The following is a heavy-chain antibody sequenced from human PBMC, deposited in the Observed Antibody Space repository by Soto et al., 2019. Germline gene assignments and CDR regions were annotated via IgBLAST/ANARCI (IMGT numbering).Heavy chain of an antibody. D-gene: IGHD6-13*01. CDR2: INHSGST. J-gene: IGHJ4*02. V-gene: IGHV4-34*01. Sequence: LETLSLTCAVYGGYFSGYYWSCIRQPTGKGLEWIGEINHSGSTNYNPSLKSRVTISVDTSKNQFSLKLSSVTAADTAVYYCARERGGRYSSSRYFDYWGQGTLVTVSS. CDR1: GGYFSGYY. CDR3: ARERGGRYSSSRYFDY.